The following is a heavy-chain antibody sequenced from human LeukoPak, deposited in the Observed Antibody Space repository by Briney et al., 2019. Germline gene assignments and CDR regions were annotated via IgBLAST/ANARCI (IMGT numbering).Heavy chain of an antibody. J-gene: IGHJ3*02. CDR2: IYYSGST. V-gene: IGHV4-59*12. D-gene: IGHD3-22*01. CDR1: GGSFSYYY. CDR3: ARETYYYDSSGYALGAFDI. Sequence: SETLSLTCAVYGGSFSYYYWSWIRQPPGKGLEWIGYIYYSGSTNYNPSLKSRVTISVDTSKNQFSLKLSSVTAADTAVYYCARETYYYDSSGYALGAFDIWGRGTMVTVSS.